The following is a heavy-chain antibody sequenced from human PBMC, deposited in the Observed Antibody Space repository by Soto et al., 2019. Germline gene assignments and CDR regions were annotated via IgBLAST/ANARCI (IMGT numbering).Heavy chain of an antibody. CDR3: ARDGSGWASYFDY. CDR1: GFTFSDYY. J-gene: IGHJ4*02. D-gene: IGHD6-19*01. CDR2: ISSTGSYT. V-gene: IGHV3-11*05. Sequence: QVQLVGSGGGLVKPGGSLTLSCAASGFTFSDYYMSWIRQSPGKGLEWVSYISSTGSYTNYADSVKGRFTISRDNAKNSLYLQMNSLRAEDTAVYYCARDGSGWASYFDYWGQGTLVTVSS.